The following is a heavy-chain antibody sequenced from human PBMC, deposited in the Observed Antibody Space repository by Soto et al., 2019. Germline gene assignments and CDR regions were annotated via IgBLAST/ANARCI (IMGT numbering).Heavy chain of an antibody. CDR2: IIPIFGTA. Sequence: QVQLVQSGAEVKKPGSSVKVSCKASGGTFSSYAISWVRQAPGQGLEWMGGIIPIFGTANYAQKFQGRVTITADKPTSTAYMELSSLRSEDTAVYYCARGVVVVPAAISCWFDPWGQGTLVTVSS. CDR3: ARGVVVVPAAISCWFDP. J-gene: IGHJ5*02. V-gene: IGHV1-69*06. CDR1: GGTFSSYA. D-gene: IGHD2-2*02.